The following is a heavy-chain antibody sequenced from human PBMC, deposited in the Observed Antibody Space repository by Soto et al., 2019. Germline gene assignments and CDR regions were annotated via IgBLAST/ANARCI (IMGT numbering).Heavy chain of an antibody. CDR1: GFTFSSYA. Sequence: EVQLLESGGGLVQPGGSLRLSCAASGFTFSSYAMSWVRQAPGKGLDWVSIIGVGGGDRYYPESVKGRFTIARDNSRDTLYLEMNSLRDEDTAVYYCARVRFGELVWGQGPLVTVSS. CDR2: IGVGGGDR. D-gene: IGHD3-10*01. CDR3: ARVRFGELV. V-gene: IGHV3-23*01. J-gene: IGHJ4*02.